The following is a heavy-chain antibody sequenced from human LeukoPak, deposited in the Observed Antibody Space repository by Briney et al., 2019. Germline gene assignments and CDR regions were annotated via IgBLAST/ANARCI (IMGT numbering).Heavy chain of an antibody. D-gene: IGHD3-10*01. V-gene: IGHV4-59*01. J-gene: IGHJ5*02. CDR1: GGSISNYY. CDR2: IYYSGST. CDR3: ARGGEDYYGSGSYQSWLDP. Sequence: SETLSLTCTVSGGSISNYYWSWIRQPPGKGPEWIGYIYYSGSTNYNPSLKSRVTISVDTSKNQFSLKLSSVAAADTAVYYCARGGEDYYGSGSYQSWLDPWGQGTLVTVSS.